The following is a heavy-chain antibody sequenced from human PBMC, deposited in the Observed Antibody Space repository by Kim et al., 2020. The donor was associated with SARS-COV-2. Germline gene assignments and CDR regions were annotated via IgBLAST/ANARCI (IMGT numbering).Heavy chain of an antibody. CDR2: IDPSDSYT. CDR3: ARHGSGSYYTYWYFDL. D-gene: IGHD3-10*01. CDR1: GYSFTSYW. J-gene: IGHJ2*01. V-gene: IGHV5-10-1*01. Sequence: GESLKISCKGSGYSFTSYWISWVRQMPGKGLEWMGRIDPSDSYTNYSPSFQGHVTISADKSISTAYLQWSSLKASDTAMYYCARHGSGSYYTYWYFDLWGRGTLVTVPS.